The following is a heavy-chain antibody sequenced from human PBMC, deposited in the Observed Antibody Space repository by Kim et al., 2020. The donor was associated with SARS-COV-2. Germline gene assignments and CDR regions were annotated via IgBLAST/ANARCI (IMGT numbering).Heavy chain of an antibody. CDR3: ARDRARALVDP. D-gene: IGHD2-15*01. V-gene: IGHV3-7*01. Sequence: KQYADSVKGRYTISRDNAKNLLSLQMNSLRAEDTAVYYCARDRARALVDPWGQRTLVTVSS. CDR2: K. J-gene: IGHJ5*02.